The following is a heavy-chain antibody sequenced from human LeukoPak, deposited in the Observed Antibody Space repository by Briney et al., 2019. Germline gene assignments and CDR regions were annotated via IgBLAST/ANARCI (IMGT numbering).Heavy chain of an antibody. Sequence: ASVKVSCKASVYTFIGQYMHWVRQAPGQGLEWMGWINSDSGGTKYAQKFQGSVIMRRVTSISTAYMELSRLKSDDTAVYYCARGRVHSWSDAFYIWGQGTTVTVSS. CDR2: INSDSGGT. CDR1: VYTFIGQY. V-gene: IGHV1-2*02. CDR3: ARGRVHSWSDAFYI. J-gene: IGHJ3*02. D-gene: IGHD1-1*01.